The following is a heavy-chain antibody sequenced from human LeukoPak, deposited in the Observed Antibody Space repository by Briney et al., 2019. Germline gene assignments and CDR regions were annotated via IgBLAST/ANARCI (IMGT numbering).Heavy chain of an antibody. CDR3: ARRGYGYYCYYGMDV. V-gene: IGHV5-51*01. D-gene: IGHD3-22*01. Sequence: GESLKISCKGCGYSFTSYWIGCVRQMPGKGLEWMGIIYPGDSDTRYSPSFQGQVTISADKSISTAYLQWSSLKASDTAMYYCARRGYGYYCYYGMDVWGQGTTVTVSS. J-gene: IGHJ6*02. CDR1: GYSFTSYW. CDR2: IYPGDSDT.